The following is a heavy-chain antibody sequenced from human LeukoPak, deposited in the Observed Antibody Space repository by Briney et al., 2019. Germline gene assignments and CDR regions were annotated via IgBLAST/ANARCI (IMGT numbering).Heavy chain of an antibody. Sequence: ASVKVSCKASGGTFSSYAISWVRQAPGQGLEWMGGIIPIFGTANYAQKFQGRVTITADESTSTAYMELSSLRSEDTAVYHCVRGYSYGQPHDYWGQGTLVTVSS. V-gene: IGHV1-69*13. CDR1: GGTFSSYA. CDR3: VRGYSYGQPHDY. CDR2: IIPIFGTA. D-gene: IGHD5-18*01. J-gene: IGHJ4*02.